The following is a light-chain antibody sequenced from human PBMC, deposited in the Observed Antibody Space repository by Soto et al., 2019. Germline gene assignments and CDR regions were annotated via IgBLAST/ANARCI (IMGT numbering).Light chain of an antibody. CDR3: QQYNTLPGT. CDR1: QTITTW. Sequence: DIQMTQSPSTLSASVGDRVTITCRASQTITTWWAWYQQKPGKAPKLLIYDASTLESGVPSRFSGSGFGTEFSLTISSLQPDDFASYYCQQYNTLPGTFGQGTKVDIK. V-gene: IGKV1-5*01. CDR2: DAS. J-gene: IGKJ1*01.